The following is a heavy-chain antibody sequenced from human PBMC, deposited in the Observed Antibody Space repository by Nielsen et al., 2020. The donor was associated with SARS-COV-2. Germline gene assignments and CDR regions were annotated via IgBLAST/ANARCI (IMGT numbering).Heavy chain of an antibody. V-gene: IGHV3-30*02. Sequence: GESLKISCAASGFTFSSYGMHWVRQAPGKGLEWVANIKYDGSEKYYVDSVKGRFTISRDNSKNTLYLQMNSLRAEDTAVYYCARDYYDSSGYSDYGMDVWGQGTTVTVSS. D-gene: IGHD3-22*01. CDR1: GFTFSSYG. J-gene: IGHJ6*02. CDR3: ARDYYDSSGYSDYGMDV. CDR2: IKYDGSEK.